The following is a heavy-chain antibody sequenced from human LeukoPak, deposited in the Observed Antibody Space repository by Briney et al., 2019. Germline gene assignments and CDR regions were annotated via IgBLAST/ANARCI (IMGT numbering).Heavy chain of an antibody. J-gene: IGHJ3*02. V-gene: IGHV3-23*01. Sequence: GGSLRLSCAASGFTFSSYAINWVRQAPGKGLEWVSEISGSGDNTYYADSVKGRFTISRDNSKNTLYLQMNSLRAEDTAVYYCARVKSYYYDTSDKDAFDIWGQGTMVTVSS. CDR3: ARVKSYYYDTSDKDAFDI. CDR1: GFTFSSYA. D-gene: IGHD3-22*01. CDR2: ISGSGDNT.